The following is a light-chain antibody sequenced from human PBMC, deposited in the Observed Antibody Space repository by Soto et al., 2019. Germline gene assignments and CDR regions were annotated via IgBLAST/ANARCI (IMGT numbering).Light chain of an antibody. CDR1: QGISSW. CDR2: ATS. CDR3: QQANSFPRT. V-gene: IGKV1-12*01. J-gene: IGKJ2*01. Sequence: DIQMTQSPSSVSASVGDRVTITCRASQGISSWLAWYQQKPGEAPKLLIFATSRLQSGVPSRFSGSGSGTAFPLTLSSLQPEEFATYYCQQANSFPRTVGQGTRLEIK.